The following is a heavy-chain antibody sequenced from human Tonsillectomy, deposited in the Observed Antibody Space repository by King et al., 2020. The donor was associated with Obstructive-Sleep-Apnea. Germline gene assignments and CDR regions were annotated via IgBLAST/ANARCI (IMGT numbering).Heavy chain of an antibody. V-gene: IGHV3-33*03. CDR1: GCTFRDYG. J-gene: IGHJ4*02. CDR2: IYYDGSNK. D-gene: IGHD6-25*01. CDR3: VGYYFDY. Sequence: VQLVESGGGVVQPGRSMRLSCVASGCTFRDYGMHWVRQSPGKGLEWLAIIYYDGSNKDYADSVKGRYTISRDNSKNTLYLQMNSLRVEDTALYFCVGYYFDYWGQGTLVTVSS.